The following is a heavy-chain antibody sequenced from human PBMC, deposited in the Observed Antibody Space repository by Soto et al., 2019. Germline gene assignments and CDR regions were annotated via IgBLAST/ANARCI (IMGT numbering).Heavy chain of an antibody. V-gene: IGHV4-59*08. CDR2: IYYSGST. J-gene: IGHJ5*02. D-gene: IGHD3-3*01. CDR1: GGSISSYY. Sequence: PSETLSLTCTVSGGSISSYYWSWIRQPPGKGLEWIGYIYYSGSTNYNPSLKSRVTISVDTSKNQFSLKLSSVTAADTAVYYCARQGAYYDFWSGYYKFDWFDPWGQGTLVTVSS. CDR3: ARQGAYYDFWSGYYKFDWFDP.